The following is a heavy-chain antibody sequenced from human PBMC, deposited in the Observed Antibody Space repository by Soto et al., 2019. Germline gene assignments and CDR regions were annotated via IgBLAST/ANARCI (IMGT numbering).Heavy chain of an antibody. CDR2: ISIGSTTI. Sequence: VGSLRFSCAASGFTFSTYSMNWVRQAPGKGLEWISYISIGSTTIFYADSVKGRFTISRDNAKNSLYLQMNSLRDEDTSVYYCARDNGIAGSFDPWGQGTLVTVSS. D-gene: IGHD6-13*01. V-gene: IGHV3-48*02. J-gene: IGHJ5*02. CDR3: ARDNGIAGSFDP. CDR1: GFTFSTYS.